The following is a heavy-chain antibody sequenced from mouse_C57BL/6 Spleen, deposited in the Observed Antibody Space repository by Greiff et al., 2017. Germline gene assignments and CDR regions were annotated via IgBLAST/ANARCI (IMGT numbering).Heavy chain of an antibody. J-gene: IGHJ1*03. V-gene: IGHV1-22*01. CDR1: GYTFTDYN. CDR2: INPNNGGT. Sequence: VQLQQSGPELVKPGASVKMSCKASGYTFTDYNMHWVKQSHGKSLEWIGYINPNNGGTSYNQKFKGKATLTVNKSSSTAYMELRSLTSEDSAVYYCAITTVVDEHFDVWGTGTTVTVSS. CDR3: AITTVVDEHFDV. D-gene: IGHD1-1*01.